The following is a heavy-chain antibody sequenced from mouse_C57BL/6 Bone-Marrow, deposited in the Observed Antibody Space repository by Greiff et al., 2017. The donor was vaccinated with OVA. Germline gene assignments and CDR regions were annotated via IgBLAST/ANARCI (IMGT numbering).Heavy chain of an antibody. Sequence: EVMLVESGPVLVKPGASVKMSCKASGYTFTDYYMNWVKQSHGKSLEWIGVINPYNGGTSYNQKFKGKATLTVDKSSSTAYMELNSLTSEDSAVYYCASDGYYRAYWGQGTLVTVSA. D-gene: IGHD2-3*01. J-gene: IGHJ3*01. CDR2: INPYNGGT. CDR1: GYTFTDYY. V-gene: IGHV1-19*01. CDR3: ASDGYYRAY.